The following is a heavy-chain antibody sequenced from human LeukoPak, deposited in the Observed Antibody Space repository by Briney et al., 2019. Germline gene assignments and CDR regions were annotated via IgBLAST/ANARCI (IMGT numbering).Heavy chain of an antibody. Sequence: GASVKVSCKASGYTFTDYYMHWVRQAPGQGLEWMGWINPDSGGTNYAQNFQGRVTMTRDTSISTAYMELSRLRSDDTAVYYGARPFIETPSLGALDYWGQGTLVTVSS. V-gene: IGHV1-2*02. J-gene: IGHJ4*02. D-gene: IGHD4-23*01. CDR2: INPDSGGT. CDR1: GYTFTDYY. CDR3: ARPFIETPSLGALDY.